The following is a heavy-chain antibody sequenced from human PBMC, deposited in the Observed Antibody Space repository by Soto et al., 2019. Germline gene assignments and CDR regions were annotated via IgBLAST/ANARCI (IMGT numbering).Heavy chain of an antibody. V-gene: IGHV1-18*01. J-gene: IGHJ4*02. D-gene: IGHD3-22*01. CDR3: ARAYFYDSSGPSDY. CDR2: ISAYNGNT. CDR1: GYTFSSYG. Sequence: ASVKVSCKASGYTFSSYGISWVRQAPGQGLEWMGWISAYNGNTNYAQKLQGRVTLTTDTSTSTAYMELRSLRSDDTAVYYCARAYFYDSSGPSDYWGQGTLVTAPQ.